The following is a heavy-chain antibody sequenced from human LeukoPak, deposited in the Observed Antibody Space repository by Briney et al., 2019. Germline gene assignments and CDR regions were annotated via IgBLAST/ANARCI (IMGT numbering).Heavy chain of an antibody. CDR3: AKARAGYTNPYYFDY. CDR2: INGSGANT. D-gene: IGHD3-16*02. Sequence: PGGSLRLSCAAAGFTLSTNAMSWARQPPGKGLGWDSTINGSGANTYYDDSVRGRFTISRDNSKTTLSLHMNSLRAEDTAVYYCAKARAGYTNPYYFDYWGQGTLVTVSS. CDR1: GFTLSTNA. V-gene: IGHV3-23*01. J-gene: IGHJ4*02.